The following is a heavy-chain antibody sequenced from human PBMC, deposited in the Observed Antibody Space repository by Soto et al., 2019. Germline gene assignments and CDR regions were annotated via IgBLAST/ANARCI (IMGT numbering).Heavy chain of an antibody. CDR1: GGSVSSSSYD. D-gene: IGHD1-1*01. J-gene: IGHJ5*02. CDR2: IYHRGST. Sequence: SETLSLTCTVSGGSVSSSSYDWGWIRQPPGKGLEWIGYIYHRGSTYYNPSLKSRVTISVDRSKNQFSLKLSSVTAADTAVYYCARGPWNDDMGHFDPWGQGTLVTVSS. CDR3: ARGPWNDDMGHFDP. V-gene: IGHV4-30-2*01.